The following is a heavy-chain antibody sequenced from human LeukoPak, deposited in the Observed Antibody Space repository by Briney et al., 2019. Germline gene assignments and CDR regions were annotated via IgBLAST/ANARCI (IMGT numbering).Heavy chain of an antibody. CDR1: GFTFSSYS. D-gene: IGHD5-18*01. CDR2: ISSSSRYI. CDR3: ARGDTAMPDY. V-gene: IGHV3-21*01. Sequence: GGSLRLSCAASGFTFSSYSMNWVRQAPGKGLEWVSSISSSSRYIYYADSVKGRFTISRDNAKNSLYLQMNSLRAEDTAVYYCARGDTAMPDYWGQGTLVTVSS. J-gene: IGHJ4*02.